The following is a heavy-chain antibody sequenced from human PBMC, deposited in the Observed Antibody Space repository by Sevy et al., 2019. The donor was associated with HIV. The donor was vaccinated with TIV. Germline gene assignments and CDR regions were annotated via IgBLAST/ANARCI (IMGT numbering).Heavy chain of an antibody. CDR2: ISSASSYI. V-gene: IGHV3-21*01. CDR1: AFTFSGYS. D-gene: IGHD3-10*01. J-gene: IGHJ6*02. CDR3: AGDRGVGTSSYGLDV. Sequence: GSLRLSCAASAFTFSGYSMSWVRQAPGKGLEWVSSISSASSYIYYADSVKGRFAISRDNAKNSLYLQMNSLRAEDTAVYYCAGDRGVGTSSYGLDVWGQGTTVTVSS.